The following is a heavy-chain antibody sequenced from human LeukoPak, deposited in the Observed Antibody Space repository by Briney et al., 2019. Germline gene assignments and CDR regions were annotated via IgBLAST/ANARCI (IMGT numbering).Heavy chain of an antibody. CDR3: ATGYSQGLGSIDY. J-gene: IGHJ4*02. CDR1: GYTFTGYY. CDR2: INPNSGGT. D-gene: IGHD5-18*01. V-gene: IGHV1-2*02. Sequence: ASVKVSCKASGYTFTGYYMHWVRQAPGQGLEWMGWINPNSGGTNYAQKFQGRVTMTEDTSTDTAYMELSGLRSEDTAVYYCATGYSQGLGSIDYWGQGTLVTVSS.